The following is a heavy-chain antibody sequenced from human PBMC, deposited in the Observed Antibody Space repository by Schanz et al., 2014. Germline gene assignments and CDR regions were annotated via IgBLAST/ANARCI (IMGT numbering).Heavy chain of an antibody. CDR3: ARDPRRYCSAASCIHGSWFVP. J-gene: IGHJ5*02. Sequence: QGQLVQSGPEVKEPGASVKVSCEASRYTFNTYGLNWVRQAPGQGLEWMGWISAYTNNTNYAQKVQGRVTMTTDTSMATTCLDLRGLRSDDTAVSYCARDPRRYCSAASCIHGSWFVPWGQGALVIFSS. CDR1: RYTFNTYG. CDR2: ISAYTNNT. V-gene: IGHV1-18*01. D-gene: IGHD2-15*01.